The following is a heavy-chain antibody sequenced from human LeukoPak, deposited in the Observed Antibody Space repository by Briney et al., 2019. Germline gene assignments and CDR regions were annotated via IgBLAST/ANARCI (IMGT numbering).Heavy chain of an antibody. D-gene: IGHD2-2*03. CDR3: ARDGYCSGTTCYLNWFDP. V-gene: IGHV4-61*02. CDR1: GGSISSGGYY. CDR2: IYTNGNT. J-gene: IGHJ5*02. Sequence: SQTLSLTCTVSGGSISSGGYYWSWIRQPAGKGLEWIGRIYTNGNTNYNPSLKTRVTMSVDTSKNQISLKLTSVTAADTAVYYCARDGYCSGTTCYLNWFDPWGQGTLVTVSS.